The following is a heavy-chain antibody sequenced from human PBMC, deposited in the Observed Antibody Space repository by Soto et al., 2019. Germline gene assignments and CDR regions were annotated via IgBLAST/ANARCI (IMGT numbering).Heavy chain of an antibody. CDR1: GLTLRSYA. CDR2: ISGRSGVP. D-gene: IGHD3-16*01. Sequence: EGQLLQSGGDLVQPGGSLSLSCAGSGLTLRSYAMTWIRQPPEKGLEWVSTISGRSGVPSYADSVNGRFTVSRDNSKNTLYLQMNSLRPDDTAIYYCAKGVPFTGGFDPWGQGTLVTVAS. J-gene: IGHJ5*02. V-gene: IGHV3-23*01. CDR3: AKGVPFTGGFDP.